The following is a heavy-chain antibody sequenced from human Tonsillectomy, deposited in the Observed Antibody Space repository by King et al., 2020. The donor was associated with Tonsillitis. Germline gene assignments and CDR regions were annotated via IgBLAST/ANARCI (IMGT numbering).Heavy chain of an antibody. D-gene: IGHD3-3*01. V-gene: IGHV3-15*01. J-gene: IGHJ4*02. CDR2: IKSKTDGGTT. CDR1: GFTFSNAW. Sequence: GGGGVGRGGWRRLSCAASGFTFSNAWMSWVRQAPGKGLEWVGRIKSKTDGGTTDYAAPVKGRFTISRDDSKNTLYLQMNSLKTEDTAVYYCTTDPQYYDFWSGYYTGDYWGQGTLVTVSS. CDR3: TTDPQYYDFWSGYYTGDY.